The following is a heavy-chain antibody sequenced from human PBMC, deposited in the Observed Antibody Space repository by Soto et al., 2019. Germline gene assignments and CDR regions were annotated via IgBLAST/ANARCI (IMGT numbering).Heavy chain of an antibody. J-gene: IGHJ5*02. CDR3: ARDWTGAEGFDP. CDR2: IGADNGDT. D-gene: IGHD3-3*01. Sequence: QVQLVQSGAEVKKPGASVKVSCKASGYTFSTYGFSWVRQAPGQGLEWMGWIGADNGDTNYAQNLQGRVTMTTDTSTTTSYIDLRSLTSDDKAVYFCARDWTGAEGFDPWGQGTLVTVSS. V-gene: IGHV1-18*01. CDR1: GYTFSTYG.